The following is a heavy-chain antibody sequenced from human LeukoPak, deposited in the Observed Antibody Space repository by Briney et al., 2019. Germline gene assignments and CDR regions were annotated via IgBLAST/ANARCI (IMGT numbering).Heavy chain of an antibody. V-gene: IGHV3-48*03. D-gene: IGHD3-10*02. CDR2: ISSSGSTI. CDR3: AELGITMIGGV. CDR1: GFTFDDYG. Sequence: GGSLILSCAASGFTFDDYGMSWVRQAPGKGLEWVSYISSSGSTIYYADSVKGRFTISRDNAKNSLYLQMNSLRAEDTAVYYCAELGITMIGGVWGKGTTVTISS. J-gene: IGHJ6*04.